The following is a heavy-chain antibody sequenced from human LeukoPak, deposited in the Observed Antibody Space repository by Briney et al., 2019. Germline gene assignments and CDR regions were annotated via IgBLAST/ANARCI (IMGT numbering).Heavy chain of an antibody. Sequence: ASVKVSCKTSGYTFTDYYIHWVRQAPGQGPGWMGWINPNYFGTNYAQMFQGRVTLTRDTSITTAYMELSSLRSDDTAVYYCARAHNTGWYWGQGTLVTVSS. CDR2: INPNYFGT. J-gene: IGHJ4*02. D-gene: IGHD6-19*01. CDR1: GYTFTDYY. CDR3: ARAHNTGWY. V-gene: IGHV1-2*02.